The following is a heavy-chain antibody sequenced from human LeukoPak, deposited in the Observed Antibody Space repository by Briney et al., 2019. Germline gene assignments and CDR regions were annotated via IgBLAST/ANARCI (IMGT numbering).Heavy chain of an antibody. CDR3: ARGCTSTSCYDY. CDR2: RNEDGNKK. V-gene: IGHV3-7*01. Sequence: GGSLRLSCTASGFTFSRYWMGWVRQAPGKGLEWVANRNEDGNKKYYVDSVKGRFTISRDNTKKSLYLQMNSLGPEDTAVYYCARGCTSTSCYDYWGQGTLVTVSS. D-gene: IGHD2-2*01. CDR1: GFTFSRYW. J-gene: IGHJ4*02.